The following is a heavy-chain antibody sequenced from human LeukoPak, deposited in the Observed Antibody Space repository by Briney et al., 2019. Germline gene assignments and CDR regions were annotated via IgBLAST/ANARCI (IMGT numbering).Heavy chain of an antibody. CDR3: ARGSGWYFPFDY. V-gene: IGHV4-61*05. CDR1: GGYISSTTYY. Sequence: SETLSLTCIISGGYISSTTYYWGWIRQPPGKGLEWIGYIYYSGSTNYNPSLKSRVTISVDTSKNQFSLKLSSVTAADTAVYYCARGSGWYFPFDYWGQGTLVTVSS. D-gene: IGHD6-19*01. J-gene: IGHJ4*02. CDR2: IYYSGST.